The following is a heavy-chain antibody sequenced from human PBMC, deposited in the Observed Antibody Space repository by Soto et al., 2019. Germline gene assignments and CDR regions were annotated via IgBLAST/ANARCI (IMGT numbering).Heavy chain of an antibody. Sequence: EVQLVESGGGLVQPGGSLRLSCAASGFTFTTYSMNWVRQAPGKGLEWVSYISSSSSTTYYADSVKGRFTISRDNAKNALYLQMNRLRDEDTAVYYCARDAGSWGYWGQGTLVNVSS. CDR2: ISSSSSTT. CDR1: GFTFTTYS. CDR3: ARDAGSWGY. D-gene: IGHD3-10*01. V-gene: IGHV3-48*02. J-gene: IGHJ4*02.